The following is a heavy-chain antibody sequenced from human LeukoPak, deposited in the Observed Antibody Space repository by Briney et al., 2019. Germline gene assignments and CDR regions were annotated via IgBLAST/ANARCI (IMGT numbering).Heavy chain of an antibody. CDR1: GYSFTNYW. CDR3: ARHVGSVTTQPWFDP. Sequence: GESLKISFKASGYSFTNYWIGWVRQMPGKGLEWMGIIYPSDSDTRYSPSFQGQVTISVDKSISTAYLQWSSLKASDTAMYYCARHVGSVTTQPWFDPWGQGTLVIVSS. D-gene: IGHD1-26*01. V-gene: IGHV5-51*01. CDR2: IYPSDSDT. J-gene: IGHJ5*02.